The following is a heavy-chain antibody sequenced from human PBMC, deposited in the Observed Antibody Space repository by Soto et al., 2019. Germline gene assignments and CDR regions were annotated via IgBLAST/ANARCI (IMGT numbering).Heavy chain of an antibody. J-gene: IGHJ6*02. CDR2: IIPIFGTA. Sequence: QVQLVQSGAEVKKPGSSVKVSCKASGGTFSSYAISWVRQAPGQGLEWMGGIIPIFGTANYAQKFQGRVTITADKSTRTAYRELSSLRSEDTAVYYCARGRYSSSWTPTYYYYGMDVWGQGTTVTVSS. D-gene: IGHD6-13*01. CDR3: ARGRYSSSWTPTYYYYGMDV. CDR1: GGTFSSYA. V-gene: IGHV1-69*06.